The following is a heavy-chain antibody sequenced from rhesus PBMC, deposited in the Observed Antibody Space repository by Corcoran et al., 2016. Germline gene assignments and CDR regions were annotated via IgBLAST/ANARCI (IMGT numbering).Heavy chain of an antibody. Sequence: QLQLQESGPGLVKPSETLSVTCAVSGGSISGGYGWSWIRQPPGKGLEWIGHIFGSIWSTYYNPSLKSRVTISTDTSKTQFSLKLSSVTAADTAVYYCARVRYEDDYGYYPYYFDYWGQGVLVTVSS. J-gene: IGHJ4*01. D-gene: IGHD3-9*01. V-gene: IGHV4S7*01. CDR2: IFGSIWST. CDR3: ARVRYEDDYGYYPYYFDY. CDR1: GGSISGGYG.